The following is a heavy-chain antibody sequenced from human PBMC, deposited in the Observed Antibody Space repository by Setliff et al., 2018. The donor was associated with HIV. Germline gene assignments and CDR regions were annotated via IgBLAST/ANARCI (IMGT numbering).Heavy chain of an antibody. CDR1: GFTFDDSA. CDR2: IRSKPYGGTT. Sequence: GGSLRLSCTASGFTFDDSALTWVRQAPGKGLEWVGSIRSKPYGGTTEYAASVKGRFTISRDDSRSVAYLQMNSLKIEDKAVYYCTRDFRYYDTSGYYFYSDAFDIWGQGTMVTVSS. J-gene: IGHJ3*02. D-gene: IGHD3-22*01. V-gene: IGHV3-49*04. CDR3: TRDFRYYDTSGYYFYSDAFDI.